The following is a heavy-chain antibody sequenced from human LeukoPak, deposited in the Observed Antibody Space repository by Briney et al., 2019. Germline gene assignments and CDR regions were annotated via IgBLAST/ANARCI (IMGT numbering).Heavy chain of an antibody. V-gene: IGHV4-59*01. D-gene: IGHD5-18*01. J-gene: IGHJ3*02. CDR3: ARPGYSYDPHDAFDT. CDR2: IYYSGST. CDR1: GGSITSYY. Sequence: SETLSLTCSVSGGSITSYYWSWIRQPPGKGLEWLGYIYYSGSTKYNPSLKSRVTISVDTSENQFSLNLSSVTAADTAVYYCARPGYSYDPHDAFDTWGQGTMVTVSS.